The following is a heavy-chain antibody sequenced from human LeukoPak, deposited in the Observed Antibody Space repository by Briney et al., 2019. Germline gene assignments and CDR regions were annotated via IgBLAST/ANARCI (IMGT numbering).Heavy chain of an antibody. Sequence: SVKVSCKASGGTFSSYAISWARQAPGQGLEWMGRIIPILGIANYAQKFQGRVTITADKSTSTAYMELSSLRSEDTAVYYCAREWVEYSNTWSHFDYWGQGTLVTVSS. CDR1: GGTFSSYA. CDR2: IIPILGIA. V-gene: IGHV1-69*04. J-gene: IGHJ4*02. CDR3: AREWVEYSNTWSHFDY. D-gene: IGHD6-13*01.